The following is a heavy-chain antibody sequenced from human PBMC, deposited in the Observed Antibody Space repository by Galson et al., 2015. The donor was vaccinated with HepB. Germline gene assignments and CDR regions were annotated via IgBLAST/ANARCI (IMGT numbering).Heavy chain of an antibody. Sequence: SVKVSCKASGGTFNSYSINWVRQAPGQGLEWMGRIIPILGKRNYAQKFQGRVTITADKSTSTAYMKLSSLRSEDTAVYYCATPRFYYFDSSSYPYEAYDIWGQGTMVIVSS. CDR3: ATPRFYYFDSSSYPYEAYDI. J-gene: IGHJ3*02. CDR2: IIPILGKR. V-gene: IGHV1-69*02. D-gene: IGHD3-22*01. CDR1: GGTFNSYS.